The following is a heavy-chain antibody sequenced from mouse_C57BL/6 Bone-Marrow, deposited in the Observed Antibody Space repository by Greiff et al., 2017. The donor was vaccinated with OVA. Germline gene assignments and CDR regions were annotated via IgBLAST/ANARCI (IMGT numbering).Heavy chain of an antibody. J-gene: IGHJ3*01. CDR2: IDPSDSYT. CDR3: ARRDGYEPAWCAY. V-gene: IGHV1-69*01. Sequence: QVQLQQPGAELVMPGASVKLSCKASGYTFTSYWMHWVQQRPGQGLEWIGEIDPSDSYTNYNQKFKGKSTLTVDKSSSTAYMQLRSLTSEDSAVYNSARRDGYEPAWCAYWGQGTLVTVTA. D-gene: IGHD2-2*01. CDR1: GYTFTSYW.